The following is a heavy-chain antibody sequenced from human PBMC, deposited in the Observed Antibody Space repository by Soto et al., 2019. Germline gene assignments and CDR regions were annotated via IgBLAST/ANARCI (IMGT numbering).Heavy chain of an antibody. D-gene: IGHD4-17*01. Sequence: SETLSLTCAVSGGSISSSNWWSWVRQPPGKGLEWIGEIYHSGSTNYNPSLKSRVTISKDTSKNQVVLTMTNMDPVDTATYYCARIYGDFDVDYWGQGTLVTVSS. V-gene: IGHV4-4*02. CDR3: ARIYGDFDVDY. CDR1: GGSISSSNW. J-gene: IGHJ4*02. CDR2: IYHSGST.